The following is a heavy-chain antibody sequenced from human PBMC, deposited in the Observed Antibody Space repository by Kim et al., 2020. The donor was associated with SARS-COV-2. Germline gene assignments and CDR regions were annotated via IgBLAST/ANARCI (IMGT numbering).Heavy chain of an antibody. Sequence: GGSLRLSCAASGFSFSNHWMTWVRQAPGRWPEWVANIKQHGSEKYYVGSVRGRFTISRDDAKNSLYLQMNSLRAEDTAIYYCARNNAMDVWGQGTTVTVSS. CDR2: IKQHGSEK. CDR3: ARNNAMDV. V-gene: IGHV3-7*03. J-gene: IGHJ6*02. CDR1: GFSFSNHW.